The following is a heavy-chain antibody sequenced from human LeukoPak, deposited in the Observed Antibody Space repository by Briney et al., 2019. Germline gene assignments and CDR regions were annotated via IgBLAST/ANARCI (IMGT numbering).Heavy chain of an antibody. J-gene: IGHJ4*02. V-gene: IGHV3-23*01. CDR3: AKDYAVGSIDY. Sequence: GGSLRLSCTASGFTFINYSMNWVRQAPGKGLEWVSSISTNSAFIYYADSVRGRFTISRDNSKNTVSLQMESLRAEDTALYYCAKDYAVGSIDYWGQGTLVTVSS. D-gene: IGHD3-16*01. CDR2: ISTNSAFI. CDR1: GFTFINYS.